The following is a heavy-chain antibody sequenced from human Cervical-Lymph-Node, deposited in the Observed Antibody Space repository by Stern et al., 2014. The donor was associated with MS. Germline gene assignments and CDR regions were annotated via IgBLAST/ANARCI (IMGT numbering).Heavy chain of an antibody. V-gene: IGHV3-33*05. CDR3: ARDRVVINPAYYFDY. J-gene: IGHJ4*02. CDR1: GFTFSTYA. D-gene: IGHD3-22*01. Sequence: VQLAESGGGVVQPGRSLRLSCTASGFTFSTYAMHWVRQAPGKGLEWVAILSNDGSDEYYADSVKGRFTISRDNSKNTLYLQMDSLRAEDTAVYYCARDRVVINPAYYFDYWGQGTLVTVSS. CDR2: LSNDGSDE.